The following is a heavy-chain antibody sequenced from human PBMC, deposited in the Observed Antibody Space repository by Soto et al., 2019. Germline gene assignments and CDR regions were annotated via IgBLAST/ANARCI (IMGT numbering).Heavy chain of an antibody. V-gene: IGHV4-59*01. CDR3: ARVGGYNSGWPQNPFDY. CDR1: GGSISSYY. D-gene: IGHD6-19*01. J-gene: IGHJ4*02. Sequence: SETLSLTCTVSGGSISSYYWSWIRQPPGKGLEWIGYIYYSGSTNYNPSLKSRVTISVDTSKNQFSLKLSSVTAADTAVYYCARVGGYNSGWPQNPFDYWGQGSLVTVSS. CDR2: IYYSGST.